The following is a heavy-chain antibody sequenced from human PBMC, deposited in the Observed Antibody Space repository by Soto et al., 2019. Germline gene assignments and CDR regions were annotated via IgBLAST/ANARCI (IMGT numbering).Heavy chain of an antibody. CDR1: GFTFSSYA. CDR3: AKGDDYGETLYLGYMDV. D-gene: IGHD4-17*01. CDR2: ISGSGGST. J-gene: IGHJ6*03. Sequence: GGSLRLSCAASGFTFSSYAMSWVRQAPGKGLEWVSAISGSGGSTYYADSVKGRFTISRDNSKNTLYLQMNSLRAEDTAVYYCAKGDDYGETLYLGYMDVWGKGTTVTVSS. V-gene: IGHV3-23*01.